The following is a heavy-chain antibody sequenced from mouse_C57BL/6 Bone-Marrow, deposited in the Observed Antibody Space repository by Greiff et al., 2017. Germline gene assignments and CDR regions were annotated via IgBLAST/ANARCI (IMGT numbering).Heavy chain of an antibody. CDR3: ASLYDGYYAPFDY. CDR1: GYTFTSYW. D-gene: IGHD2-3*01. CDR2: IDPSDSET. Sequence: QVQLQQPGAELVRPGSSVKLSCKASGYTFTSYWMHWVKQRPIQGLEWIGNIDPSDSETHYSQKFKDKATLTVDKSSSTAYMQLSSLTSEDSAVYYCASLYDGYYAPFDYWGQGITLTVSS. J-gene: IGHJ2*01. V-gene: IGHV1-52*01.